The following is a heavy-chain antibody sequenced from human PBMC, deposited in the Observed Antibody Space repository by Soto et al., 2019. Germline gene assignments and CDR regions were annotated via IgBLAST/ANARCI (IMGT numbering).Heavy chain of an antibody. CDR1: GYTLTELS. V-gene: IGHV1-24*01. CDR2: FDPEDGET. Sequence: ASVKVSCKVSGYTLTELSMHWVRQAPGKGLEWMGGFDPEDGETIYAQKFQGRVTMTEDTSTDTAYMELSSLRSEDTAVYYCATVTPDIYQEYYYYYGMDVWGQGTTVTVSS. CDR3: ATVTPDIYQEYYYYYGMDV. J-gene: IGHJ6*02. D-gene: IGHD5-12*01.